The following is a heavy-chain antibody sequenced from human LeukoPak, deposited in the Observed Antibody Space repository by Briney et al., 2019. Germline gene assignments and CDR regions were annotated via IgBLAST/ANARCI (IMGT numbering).Heavy chain of an antibody. V-gene: IGHV3-21*01. D-gene: IGHD3-22*01. CDR3: ARANYDSSGYYFDS. CDR2: ISGSSSYI. Sequence: GGSLRLSCAASGFTFDEYGMNWVRQAPGKGLEWVSSISGSSSYINYADSVKGRFTISRDNAKNSLYLQMSSLRAEDTAVYYCARANYDSSGYYFDSWGQGTLVTVSS. CDR1: GFTFDEYG. J-gene: IGHJ4*02.